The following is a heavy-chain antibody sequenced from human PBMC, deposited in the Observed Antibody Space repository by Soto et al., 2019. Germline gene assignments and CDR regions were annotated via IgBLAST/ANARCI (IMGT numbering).Heavy chain of an antibody. CDR1: GGCISSNGYY. CDR3: ACHSDSIY. Sequence: SETLSLTCTVSGGCISSNGYYWSWIRQHPGKGLEWIGYFYYTGSTYYNPSLKSRVTISVDTSKKQFSLKLSSVTAADTAVYYCACHSDSIYWGQGTLVTVSS. CDR2: FYYTGST. V-gene: IGHV4-31*03. D-gene: IGHD6-13*01. J-gene: IGHJ4*02.